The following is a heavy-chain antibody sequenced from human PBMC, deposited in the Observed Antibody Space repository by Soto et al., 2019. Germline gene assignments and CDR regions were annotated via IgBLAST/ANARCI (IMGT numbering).Heavy chain of an antibody. CDR3: ARARGNDWYSDY. V-gene: IGHV3-21*01. J-gene: IGHJ4*02. CDR1: GFTFSEYS. CDR2: ITHSGTYV. D-gene: IGHD5-12*01. Sequence: PGGSLRLSCTASGFTFSEYSMSCVRQAPGKGLEWVSSITHSGTYVYYADSVKGRFTISRDSASNSLFLQMTSLRAEDTAVYHCARARGNDWYSDYWGQGTLVTVSS.